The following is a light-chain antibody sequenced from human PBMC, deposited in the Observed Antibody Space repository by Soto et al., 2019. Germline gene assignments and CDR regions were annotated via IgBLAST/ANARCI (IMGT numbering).Light chain of an antibody. V-gene: IGLV2-14*03. Sequence: QSVLTQPASVSGSPGQSITSSCTGTSSDVGGYNYVSWYQHHPGKAPKLMIYDVSNRPSGVSNRFSGSKSGNTASLTISGLQAEDGADYYCSSYTSSDTLVFGTGTKVTVL. CDR1: SSDVGGYNY. CDR2: DVS. J-gene: IGLJ1*01. CDR3: SSYTSSDTLV.